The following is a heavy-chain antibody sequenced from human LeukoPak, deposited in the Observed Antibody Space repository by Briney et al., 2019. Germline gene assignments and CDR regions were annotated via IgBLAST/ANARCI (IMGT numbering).Heavy chain of an antibody. CDR3: AGAGYSSSWGAFDI. Sequence: KPGGSLRLSCAASGFTFSDYYMSWIRQAPGKGLEWVSYISSSGSTIYYADSVKGRFTISRDNAKNSLYLQMNSLRAEDTAVYYCAGAGYSSSWGAFDIWGQGTMVTVSS. CDR1: GFTFSDYY. J-gene: IGHJ3*02. D-gene: IGHD6-13*01. CDR2: ISSSGSTI. V-gene: IGHV3-11*01.